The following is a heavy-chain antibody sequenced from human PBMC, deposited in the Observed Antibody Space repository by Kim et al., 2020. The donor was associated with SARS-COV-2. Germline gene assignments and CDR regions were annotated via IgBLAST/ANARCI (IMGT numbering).Heavy chain of an antibody. V-gene: IGHV4-59*08. J-gene: IGHJ6*02. CDR1: GGSISSYY. D-gene: IGHD2-2*01. CDR2: IYYSGST. Sequence: SETLSLTCTVSGGSISSYYWSWIRQPPGKGLEWIGYIYYSGSTNYNPSLKSRVTISVDTSKNQFSLKLSSVTAADTAVYYCARHCSSTSCFADYYYYGMDVWGQGTTVTVSS. CDR3: ARHCSSTSCFADYYYYGMDV.